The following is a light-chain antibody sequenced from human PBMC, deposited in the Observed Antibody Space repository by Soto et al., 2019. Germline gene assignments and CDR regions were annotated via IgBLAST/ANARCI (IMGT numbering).Light chain of an antibody. Sequence: QSVLTQPPSVSAAAGQQVTISCSGTTSNIGYNFVSWYQQLPGTAPQLLIYDNDKRPSAIPDRFSGSKSGTSATLGITRLQNGDESDYYCGPWDSSLIDVVFGGGTKVTVL. CDR2: DND. J-gene: IGLJ2*01. V-gene: IGLV1-51*01. CDR1: TSNIGYNF. CDR3: GPWDSSLIDVV.